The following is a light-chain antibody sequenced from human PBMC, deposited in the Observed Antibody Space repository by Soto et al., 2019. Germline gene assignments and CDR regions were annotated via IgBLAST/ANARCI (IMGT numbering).Light chain of an antibody. J-gene: IGKJ3*01. Sequence: EIVLTQSPGTLSLSPGDRATLSCRASQSVSTNYLAWYQQKLGQAPRLLIYGASSRATGIPDRFSGNGCGTDFTLTISRLEPEDFSVYYCHQYGSTPFTFGPGTKVDIK. CDR2: GAS. CDR1: QSVSTNY. CDR3: HQYGSTPFT. V-gene: IGKV3-20*01.